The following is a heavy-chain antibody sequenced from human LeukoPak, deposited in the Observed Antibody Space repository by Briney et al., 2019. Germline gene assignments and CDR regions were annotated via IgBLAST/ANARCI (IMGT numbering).Heavy chain of an antibody. J-gene: IGHJ4*02. Sequence: PSETLSLTCAVYGGSFSGYYWSWIRQPPGKGLEWIGEINHSGSTNYNPSLKSRVTISVDTSKNQFSLKLSSVTAADTAVYYCAREGADYVWGSYRSQYYFDYWGQGTLVTVSS. CDR2: INHSGST. V-gene: IGHV4-34*01. D-gene: IGHD3-16*02. CDR3: AREGADYVWGSYRSQYYFDY. CDR1: GGSFSGYY.